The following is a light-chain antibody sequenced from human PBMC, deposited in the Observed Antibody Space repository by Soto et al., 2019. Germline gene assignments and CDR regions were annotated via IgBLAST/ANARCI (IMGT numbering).Light chain of an antibody. CDR3: QHYNSYSEA. CDR2: KAS. CDR1: QTISSW. J-gene: IGKJ1*01. Sequence: DIQMTQSPSTLSGSVGDRVTITCRASQTISSWLAWYQQKPGKAPKLLIYKASTLKSGVPSRFSGRGSGTEFTVTISSLQPDDFATYYCQHYNSYSEAFGPGAKVDIK. V-gene: IGKV1-5*03.